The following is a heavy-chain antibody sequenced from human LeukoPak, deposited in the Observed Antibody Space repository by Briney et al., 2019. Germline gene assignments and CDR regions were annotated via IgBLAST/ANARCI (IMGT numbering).Heavy chain of an antibody. CDR1: RFTFSSYA. CDR3: AMRDRGYGLDI. J-gene: IGHJ3*02. Sequence: GGSLRLSCAASRFTFSSYAMTWVRQAPGKGLEWVSTIINSGATTYYADSVKGRFTISRDNSKNTLDLQMNSLRAEDTAVYYCAMRDRGYGLDIWGQGTMVTVSS. CDR2: IINSGATT. D-gene: IGHD3-10*01. V-gene: IGHV3-23*01.